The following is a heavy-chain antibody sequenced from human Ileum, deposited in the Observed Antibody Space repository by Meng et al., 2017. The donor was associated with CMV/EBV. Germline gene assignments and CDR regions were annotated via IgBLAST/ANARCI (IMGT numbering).Heavy chain of an antibody. CDR3: ARFRIAALGNLFDP. V-gene: IGHV4-30-4*08. D-gene: IGHD6-13*01. J-gene: IGHJ5*02. CDR1: GASISSGDYY. Sequence: QGHLQDSGPGMLKPSQTLSLICTVPGASISSGDYYWSWIRQPPGKGLEWIGYIFFSGNTYYNPSLNNRVIISIDTPRNQFSLKVDSVTAADTAVYYCARFRIAALGNLFDPWGHGTLVTVSS. CDR2: IFFSGNT.